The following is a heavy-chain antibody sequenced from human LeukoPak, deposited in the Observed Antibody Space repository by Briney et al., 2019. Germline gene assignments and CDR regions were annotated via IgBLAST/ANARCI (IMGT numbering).Heavy chain of an antibody. D-gene: IGHD1-26*01. J-gene: IGHJ3*02. Sequence: GGSLRLSCAASGFTFSSYAMNWVRQAPGKGLEWVSAISGSGGSTYYADSVKGRFTISRDNSKNTLYLQMNSLRAEDTAVYYCARGKWELPAVGAFDIWGQGKMVTVSS. CDR3: ARGKWELPAVGAFDI. V-gene: IGHV3-23*01. CDR1: GFTFSSYA. CDR2: ISGSGGST.